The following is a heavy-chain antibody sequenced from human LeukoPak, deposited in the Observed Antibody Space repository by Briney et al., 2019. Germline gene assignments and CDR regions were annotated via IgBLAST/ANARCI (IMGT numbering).Heavy chain of an antibody. Sequence: KSGGSLRLSCAASGFTFSDYYMSWIRQAPGKGLEWVSYISSSGSTIYYADSVKGRFTISRDNAKNSLYLQMNSLRAEDTAVYYCAKESQTYYDIMTGYPNYYFDYWGQGTLVTVSS. CDR2: ISSSGSTI. J-gene: IGHJ4*02. CDR1: GFTFSDYY. CDR3: AKESQTYYDIMTGYPNYYFDY. V-gene: IGHV3-11*01. D-gene: IGHD3-9*01.